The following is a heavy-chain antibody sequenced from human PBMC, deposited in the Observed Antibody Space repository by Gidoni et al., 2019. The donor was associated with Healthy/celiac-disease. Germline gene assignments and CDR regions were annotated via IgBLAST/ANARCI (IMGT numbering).Heavy chain of an antibody. V-gene: IGHV1-69*01. CDR2: IIPIFGTA. J-gene: IGHJ4*02. D-gene: IGHD3-22*01. Sequence: QVQLVQSGAEVKKPGSSVKVSCKAAGGTFSSYAISWVRQAPGQGLEWMGGIIPIFGTANYAPKFQGRVTITADESTSTAYMELSSLRSEDTAVYYCARTEYYYDSSGYSHNPFDYWGQGTLVTVSS. CDR1: GGTFSSYA. CDR3: ARTEYYYDSSGYSHNPFDY.